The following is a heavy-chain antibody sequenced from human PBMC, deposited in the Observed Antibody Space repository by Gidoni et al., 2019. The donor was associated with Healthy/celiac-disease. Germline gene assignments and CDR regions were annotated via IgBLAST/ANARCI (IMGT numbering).Heavy chain of an antibody. Sequence: QVQLQESGPGLVQPSQTLSLTCTVSGGSISSGDYYWSWIRQPPGKGLEWIGYIYYSGSTYYNPSLKSRVTISVDTSKNQFSLKLSSVTAADTAVYYCARDQVPTCSTSCQRGDYWGQGTLVTVSS. CDR1: GGSISSGDYY. CDR2: IYYSGST. CDR3: ARDQVPTCSTSCQRGDY. V-gene: IGHV4-30-4*01. D-gene: IGHD2-2*01. J-gene: IGHJ4*02.